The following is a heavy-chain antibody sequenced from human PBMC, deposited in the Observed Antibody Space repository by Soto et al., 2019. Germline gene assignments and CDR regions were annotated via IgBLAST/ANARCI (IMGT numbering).Heavy chain of an antibody. CDR3: ARDSRRGICNGGSCYRVAVAGWFDP. J-gene: IGHJ5*02. CDR1: GGSISSGDYY. Sequence: SETLSLTCTVSGGSISSGDYYWSWIRQPPGKGLEWIGYIYYSGSTYYNPSLKSRVTISVDTSKNQFSLKLSSVTAADTAVYYCARDSRRGICNGGSCYRVAVAGWFDPWGQGTLVTVSS. D-gene: IGHD2-15*01. CDR2: IYYSGST. V-gene: IGHV4-30-4*01.